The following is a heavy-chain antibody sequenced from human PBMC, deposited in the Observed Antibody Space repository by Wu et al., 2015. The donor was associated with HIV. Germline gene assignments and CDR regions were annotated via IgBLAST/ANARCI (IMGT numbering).Heavy chain of an antibody. D-gene: IGHD6-19*01. CDR2: ISAYNGNT. CDR1: GYTFTGYY. V-gene: IGHV1-18*04. Sequence: QVQLVQSGAEVKKPGASVKVSCKASGYTFTGYYMHWVRQAPGQGLEWMGWISAYNGNTNYAQKLQGRVTMTTDTSTSTAYMELRSLRSDDTAVYYCVRDQQWPTKYYHYYGMDVWGQGTTVTVSS. CDR3: VRDQQWPTKYYHYYGMDV. J-gene: IGHJ6*02.